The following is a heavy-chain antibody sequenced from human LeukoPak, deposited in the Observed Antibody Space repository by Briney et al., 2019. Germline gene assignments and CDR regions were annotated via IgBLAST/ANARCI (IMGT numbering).Heavy chain of an antibody. D-gene: IGHD1-1*01. CDR1: GFTFRSYG. CDR3: AKGGNDFYYYGLDV. J-gene: IGHJ6*02. CDR2: ISYDGNNE. Sequence: GGSLRLSCAASGFTFRSYGMHWVRQAPGRGLEWVAVISYDGNNEYYVDPVKGRFNISRDNSKNTLYLQMHSLRVEDTARYYCAKGGNDFYYYGLDVWGQGTTVTVSS. V-gene: IGHV3-30*18.